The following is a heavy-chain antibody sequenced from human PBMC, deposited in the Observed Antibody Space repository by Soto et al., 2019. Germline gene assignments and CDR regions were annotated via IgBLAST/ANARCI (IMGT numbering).Heavy chain of an antibody. J-gene: IGHJ4*02. Sequence: PGGSLRLSCAASGFTFSSYSMNWVRQAPGKGLEWVSYISSSSSTIYYADSVKGRFTISRDNAKNSLYLQMNSLRDEDTAVYYCARVPDYYASSGYYYYWGQGTLVTVSS. CDR1: GFTFSSYS. V-gene: IGHV3-48*02. CDR2: ISSSSSTI. CDR3: ARVPDYYASSGYYYY. D-gene: IGHD3-22*01.